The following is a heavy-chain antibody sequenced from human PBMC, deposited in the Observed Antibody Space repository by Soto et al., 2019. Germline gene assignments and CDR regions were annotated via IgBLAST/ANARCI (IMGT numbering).Heavy chain of an antibody. CDR3: ARELTVVVVAATLFKERAFDI. Sequence: ASVKVSCKASGYTFTSYAMHWVRQAPGQRLEWMGWINAGNGNTKYSQKFQGRVTITRDTSASTAYMELSSLRSEDTAVYYCARELTVVVVAATLFKERAFDIWGQGTMVTVSS. CDR1: GYTFTSYA. V-gene: IGHV1-3*01. J-gene: IGHJ3*02. CDR2: INAGNGNT. D-gene: IGHD2-15*01.